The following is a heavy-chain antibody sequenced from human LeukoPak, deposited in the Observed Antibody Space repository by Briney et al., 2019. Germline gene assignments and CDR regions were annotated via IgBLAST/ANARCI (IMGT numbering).Heavy chain of an antibody. CDR2: IYYSGSS. D-gene: IGHD5-24*01. V-gene: IGHV4-59*01. J-gene: IGHJ4*02. Sequence: PSETLSLTCTVSGASISSYYWSWIRQPPGKGLEWIGYIYYSGSSNYNSSLKSRDTISVDTSKNQFSLKLSSVTAADTAVYYCARYPFDGYNYYFDYWGQGTLVTVSS. CDR1: GASISSYY. CDR3: ARYPFDGYNYYFDY.